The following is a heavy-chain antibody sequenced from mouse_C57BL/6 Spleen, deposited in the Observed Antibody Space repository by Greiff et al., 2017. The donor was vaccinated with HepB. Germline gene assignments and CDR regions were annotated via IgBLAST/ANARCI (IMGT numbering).Heavy chain of an antibody. Sequence: VKLQESGPELVKPGASVKLSCKASGYTFTSYDINWVKQRPGQGLEWIGWIYPRDGSTKYNEKFKGKATLTVDTSSSTAYMELHSLTSEDSAVYFCARDGSSYDADYWGQGTTLTVSS. CDR3: ARDGSSYDADY. D-gene: IGHD1-1*01. CDR2: IYPRDGST. V-gene: IGHV1-85*01. CDR1: GYTFTSYD. J-gene: IGHJ2*01.